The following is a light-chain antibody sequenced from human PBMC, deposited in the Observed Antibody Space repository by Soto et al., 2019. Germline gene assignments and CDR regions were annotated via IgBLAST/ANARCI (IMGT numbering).Light chain of an antibody. CDR1: QDVGTY. J-gene: IGKJ5*01. CDR2: GAS. CDR3: QQGGTWPVT. V-gene: IGKV3D-11*01. Sequence: VLTQSPVTLSLSPGERATLSCRASQDVGTYVAWYQFRGGQAHRLLISGASKRATGIPDRINGGGSGADFILTINSLESGDSAVYFCQQGGTWPVTFGQGTRVEIK.